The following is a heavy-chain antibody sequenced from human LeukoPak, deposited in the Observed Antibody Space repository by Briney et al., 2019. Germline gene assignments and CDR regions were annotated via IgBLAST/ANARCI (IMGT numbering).Heavy chain of an antibody. CDR2: ISYNDGST. CDR3: AKDSPLLTI. J-gene: IGHJ3*02. CDR1: GFTFSSYG. Sequence: PGGSLRLSCTASGFTFSSYGMSWVRQAPGNGLQWVSAISYNDGSTYYADSVKGRFTISRDNSKNTLYLQMNSLRAEDTATYYCAKDSPLLTIWGQGTMVTVSS. V-gene: IGHV3-23*01.